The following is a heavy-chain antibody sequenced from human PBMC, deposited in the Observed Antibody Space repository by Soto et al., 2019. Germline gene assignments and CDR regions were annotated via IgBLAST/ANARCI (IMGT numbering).Heavy chain of an antibody. CDR3: ARDYYDSSGLGPEYYFDSSGLGPEYYFDY. D-gene: IGHD3-22*01. Sequence: EVQLVQSGAEVKKSGESLKISCKGSGYNFTNYWIGWVRQMPGKGLEWMGIIYPGDSDTRYSPSFQGQVTLSADKSISTAYLQWRRLKASDTAMYLCARDYYDSSGLGPEYYFDSSGLGPEYYFDYWGQGALVTVSS. CDR1: GYNFTNYW. V-gene: IGHV5-51*03. J-gene: IGHJ4*02. CDR2: IYPGDSDT.